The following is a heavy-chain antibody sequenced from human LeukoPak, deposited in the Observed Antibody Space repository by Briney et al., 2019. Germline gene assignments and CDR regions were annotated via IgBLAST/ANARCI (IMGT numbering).Heavy chain of an antibody. CDR1: GFTVSRNY. Sequence: PGGSLRLSCAASGFTVSRNYMSCVRQAPGKGLEWVSVIYSGGTTYYADSVKRRFTISRDNSKNTLYLQMNSLRAEDTAVYYCAPDLRGAAWSLDYWGQGTLVTVSS. CDR3: APDLRGAAWSLDY. CDR2: IYSGGTT. J-gene: IGHJ4*02. V-gene: IGHV3-53*01. D-gene: IGHD2-15*01.